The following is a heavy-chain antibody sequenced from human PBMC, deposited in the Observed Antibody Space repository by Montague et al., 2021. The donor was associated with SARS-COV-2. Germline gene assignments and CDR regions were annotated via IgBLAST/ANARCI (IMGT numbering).Heavy chain of an antibody. CDR1: GFTFSSYW. CDR3: ASSQYDILTGYYFFASFDY. CDR2: IKQDGSEK. V-gene: IGHV3-7*01. D-gene: IGHD3-9*01. J-gene: IGHJ4*02. Sequence: SLRLSCAASGFTFSSYWMSWVRQAPGKGLEWVANIKQDGSEKYYVDSVXGRFTISRDNAKNSLYLQMNSLRAEDTAVYYCASSQYDILTGYYFFASFDYWGQGTLVTVSS.